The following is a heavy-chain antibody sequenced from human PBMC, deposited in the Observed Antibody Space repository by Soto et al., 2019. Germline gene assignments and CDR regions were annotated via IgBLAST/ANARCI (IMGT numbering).Heavy chain of an antibody. V-gene: IGHV3-23*01. CDR3: AKDQERWLPYYYYGMDV. CDR2: ISGSGGST. CDR1: GFTFSSYA. J-gene: IGHJ6*02. Sequence: PGGSLRLSCAASGFTFSSYAMSWVRQAPGKGLEWVSAISGSGGSTYYADSVKGRFTISRDNSKNTLYLQMNSLRAEDTAVYYCAKDQERWLPYYYYGMDVWGQGTTVTVSS. D-gene: IGHD6-19*01.